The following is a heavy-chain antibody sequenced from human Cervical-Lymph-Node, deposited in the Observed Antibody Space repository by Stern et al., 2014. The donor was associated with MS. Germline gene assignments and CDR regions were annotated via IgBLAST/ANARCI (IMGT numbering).Heavy chain of an antibody. V-gene: IGHV1-69*01. Sequence: VQLVESGAEVKKPGSSVKGSCKVSGATFSTNGISWVRQGPGQGLEWMGATVPIFERSNYAQRFRGRVTITADESTSTSYMELTSLRSDDTGVYYCAREHHGGNFAAWGQGTLVTVSS. J-gene: IGHJ5*02. D-gene: IGHD4-23*01. CDR3: AREHHGGNFAA. CDR2: TVPIFERS. CDR1: GATFSTNG.